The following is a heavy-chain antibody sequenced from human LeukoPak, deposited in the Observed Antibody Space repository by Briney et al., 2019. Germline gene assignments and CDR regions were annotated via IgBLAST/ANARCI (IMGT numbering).Heavy chain of an antibody. CDR3: ASMATITNDLDY. Sequence: PSETLSLTCTVSGYSISSGYYWGWIRQPPGKGLEWIGSGSTYYNPSLKSRVTISVDTSKNQFSLKLSSVTAADTAVYYCASMATITNDLDYWGQGTLVTVSS. CDR2: SGST. CDR1: GYSISSGYY. D-gene: IGHD5-24*01. J-gene: IGHJ4*02. V-gene: IGHV4-38-2*02.